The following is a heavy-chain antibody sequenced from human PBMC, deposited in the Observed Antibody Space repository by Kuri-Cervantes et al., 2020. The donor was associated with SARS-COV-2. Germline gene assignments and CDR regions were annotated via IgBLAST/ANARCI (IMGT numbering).Heavy chain of an antibody. CDR2: INSDGSST. CDR1: GFTFSSYW. CDR3: AKDPQLGDAFDI. J-gene: IGHJ3*02. V-gene: IGHV3-74*01. D-gene: IGHD6-6*01. Sequence: ETLSLTCAASGFTFSSYWMHWVRQAPGKGLVWVSRINSDGSSTSYADSVKGRFTISRDNSKNTLYLQMNSLRAEDTAVYYCAKDPQLGDAFDIWGQGTMVTVSS.